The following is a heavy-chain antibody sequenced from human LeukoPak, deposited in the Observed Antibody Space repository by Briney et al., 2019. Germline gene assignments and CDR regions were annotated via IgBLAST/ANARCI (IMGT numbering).Heavy chain of an antibody. CDR2: IYHSGST. D-gene: IGHD6-13*01. CDR3: ARATAAAYYYFDY. V-gene: IGHV4-30-2*01. CDR1: GGSISSGGYY. Sequence: PSETLSLTCTVSGGSISSGGYYWSWIRQPPGKGLEWIGYIYHSGSTYYNPSLKSRVTISVDRSKNQFSLKLSSVTAADTAVYYCARATAAAYYYFDYWGQGTLVTVSS. J-gene: IGHJ4*02.